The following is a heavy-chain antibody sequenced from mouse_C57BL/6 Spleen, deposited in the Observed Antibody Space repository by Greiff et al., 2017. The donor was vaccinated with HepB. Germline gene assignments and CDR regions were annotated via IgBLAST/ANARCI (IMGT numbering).Heavy chain of an antibody. CDR1: GYTFTNYW. V-gene: IGHV1-63*01. Sequence: VQLQQSGAELVRPGTSVKMSCKASGYTFTNYWIGWAKQRPGHGLEWIGDIYPGGGYTNYNEKFKGKATLTADKSSSTAYMQFSSLTSEDSAIYYCARRRNYAHGYFDVWGTGTTVTVSS. D-gene: IGHD1-1*01. CDR3: ARRRNYAHGYFDV. CDR2: IYPGGGYT. J-gene: IGHJ1*03.